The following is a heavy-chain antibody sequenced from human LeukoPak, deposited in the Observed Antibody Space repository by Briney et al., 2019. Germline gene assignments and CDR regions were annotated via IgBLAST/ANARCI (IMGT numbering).Heavy chain of an antibody. CDR3: ARVEVGYNPFYFDY. CDR2: IYYSGST. Sequence: SETLSLTCTVSGGSISSGDYYWSWIRQPPGKGLEWIGYIYYSGSTYYNPSLKSRVTISVDTSKNQFSLKLSSVTAADTAVYYCARVEVGYNPFYFDYWGQGTLVTVSS. D-gene: IGHD1-14*01. CDR1: GGSISSGDYY. V-gene: IGHV4-30-4*01. J-gene: IGHJ4*02.